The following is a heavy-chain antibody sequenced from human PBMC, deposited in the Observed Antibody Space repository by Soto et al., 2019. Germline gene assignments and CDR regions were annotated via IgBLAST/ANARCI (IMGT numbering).Heavy chain of an antibody. V-gene: IGHV3-23*01. D-gene: IGHD3-22*01. Sequence: GGSLRLSCVASGFPFSNCAMTWVRQAPGKGLEWVSALSGSGVSTYYADSVMGRFTISRDNSKNTVYLQMNSLRAEDTAVYYCAKIESRFFYDSTGYYPFDYWGQGTLVTVSS. CDR1: GFPFSNCA. CDR3: AKIESRFFYDSTGYYPFDY. J-gene: IGHJ4*02. CDR2: LSGSGVST.